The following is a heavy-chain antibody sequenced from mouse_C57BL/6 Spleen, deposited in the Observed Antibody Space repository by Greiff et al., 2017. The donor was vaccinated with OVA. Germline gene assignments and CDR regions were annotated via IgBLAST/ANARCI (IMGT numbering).Heavy chain of an antibody. CDR2: IHPNSGST. CDR3: ARSVYDYDETEDSSDY. Sequence: QVQLQQPGAELVKPGASVKLSCKASGYTFTSYWMHWVKQRPGQGLEWIGMIHPNSGSTNYNEKFKSKATLTVDKSSSTAYMQLSSLTSEDSAVYYCARSVYDYDETEDSSDYWGQGTTLTDSS. V-gene: IGHV1-64*01. D-gene: IGHD2-4*01. J-gene: IGHJ2*01. CDR1: GYTFTSYW.